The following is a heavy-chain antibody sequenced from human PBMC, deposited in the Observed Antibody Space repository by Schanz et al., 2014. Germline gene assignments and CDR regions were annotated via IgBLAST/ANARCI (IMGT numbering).Heavy chain of an antibody. D-gene: IGHD5-12*01. CDR1: GGSISSATYY. V-gene: IGHV4-61*02. CDR3: ARGGSVATIAPYTWFDP. CDR2: IYSRGSS. Sequence: QVQLQESGPGLVKPSQTLSLTCTVSGGSISSATYYWSWVRQPAGKGLEGIGRIYSRGSSTYNPSLGGRVTISIPPPNNQSSLKLTSVTAADTAVYYCARGGSVATIAPYTWFDPWGQGTLVTVSS. J-gene: IGHJ5*02.